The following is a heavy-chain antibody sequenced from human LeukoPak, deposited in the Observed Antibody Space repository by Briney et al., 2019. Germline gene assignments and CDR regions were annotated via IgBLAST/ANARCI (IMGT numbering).Heavy chain of an antibody. V-gene: IGHV4-34*01. CDR3: AKGPGIAVAGYFDY. CDR1: GGSFSGYY. CDR2: INHSGST. Sequence: SETLSLTCAVYGGSFSGYYWSWIRQPPGKGLEWIGEINHSGSTNYNPSLKSRVTISVDTSKNQFSLKLSSVTAADTAVYYCAKGPGIAVAGYFDYWGQGTLVTGSS. D-gene: IGHD6-19*01. J-gene: IGHJ4*02.